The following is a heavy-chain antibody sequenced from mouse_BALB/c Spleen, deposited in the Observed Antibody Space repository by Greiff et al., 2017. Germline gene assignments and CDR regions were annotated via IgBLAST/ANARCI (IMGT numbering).Heavy chain of an antibody. J-gene: IGHJ4*01. Sequence: EVQLVESGGGLVQPGGSRKLSCAASGFTFSSFGMHWVRQAPEKGLEWVAYISSGSSTIYYADTVKGRFTISRDNPKNTLFLQMTSLRSEDTAMYYCARWLPHYYAMDYWGQGTSVTVSS. V-gene: IGHV5-17*02. CDR1: GFTFSSFG. CDR3: ARWLPHYYAMDY. CDR2: ISSGSSTI. D-gene: IGHD2-2*01.